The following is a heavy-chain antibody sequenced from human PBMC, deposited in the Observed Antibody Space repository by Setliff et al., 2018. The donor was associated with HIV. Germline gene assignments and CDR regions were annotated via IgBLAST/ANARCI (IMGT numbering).Heavy chain of an antibody. J-gene: IGHJ4*02. V-gene: IGHV4-31*11. CDR1: GVSITSATYY. D-gene: IGHD5-18*01. Sequence: PSETLSLTCAVSGVSITSATYYWSWIRHSPGKGLEWIGYIDYNGSAFYNPSLKSRLTISRDTSKNQFSLRMKSVTAADTAVYYCAREGKTALVTKYFDYWGQGTLVTVSS. CDR2: IDYNGSA. CDR3: AREGKTALVTKYFDY.